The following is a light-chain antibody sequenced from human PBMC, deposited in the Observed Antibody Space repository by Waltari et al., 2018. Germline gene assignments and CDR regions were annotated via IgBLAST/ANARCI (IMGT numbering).Light chain of an antibody. Sequence: ETVMTQSPATLSVSPGERATPSCRASQSVSSNLAWYQQKPGQPPRLLIYGASTMATGIPGRFSGSGSGTEFTLTISSLQSEDFAVYYCHQYYNGPQTFGQGTKVEIK. CDR2: GAS. CDR1: QSVSSN. CDR3: HQYYNGPQT. J-gene: IGKJ1*01. V-gene: IGKV3-15*01.